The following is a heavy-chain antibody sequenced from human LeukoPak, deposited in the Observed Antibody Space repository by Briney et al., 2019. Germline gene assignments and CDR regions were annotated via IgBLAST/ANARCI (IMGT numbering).Heavy chain of an antibody. CDR1: GGSIRSYS. CDR2: INHSGST. Sequence: SETLSLTCTVSGGSIRSYSWSWIRQPPGKRLEWIGEINHSGSTNYNPSLKSRVTISVDTSKNQFSLKLSSVTAADTAVYYCVGYCSSTSCYAALSMDVWGQGTTVTVSS. V-gene: IGHV4-34*01. CDR3: VGYCSSTSCYAALSMDV. J-gene: IGHJ6*02. D-gene: IGHD2-2*01.